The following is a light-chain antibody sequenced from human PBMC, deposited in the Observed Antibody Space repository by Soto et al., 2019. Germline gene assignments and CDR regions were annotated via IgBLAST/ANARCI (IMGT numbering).Light chain of an antibody. CDR1: QSVSNNY. V-gene: IGKV3-20*01. CDR3: QQYGSSPTT. J-gene: IGKJ1*01. Sequence: EIVMTQSPATLSVSPGERATLSCRASQSVSNNYLAWYQQKPGQAPRLLIYGASSRATGIPDRFSGSGSGTDFTLTISRLEPEDFAVYYCQQYGSSPTTFGQGTKV. CDR2: GAS.